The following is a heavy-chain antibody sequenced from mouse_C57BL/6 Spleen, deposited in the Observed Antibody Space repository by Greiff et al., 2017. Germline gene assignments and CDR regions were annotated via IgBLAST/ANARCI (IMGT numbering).Heavy chain of an antibody. CDR3: ARGWLQDWYFDV. CDR2: INPNNGGT. J-gene: IGHJ1*03. CDR1: GYTFTDYN. D-gene: IGHD2-3*01. Sequence: EVQLQQSGPELVKPGASVKIPCKASGYTFTDYNMDWVKQSHGKSLEWIGDINPNNGGTIYNQKFKGKATLTVDKSSSTAYMGLRSLTSEDTAVYYCARGWLQDWYFDVWGTGTTVTVSS. V-gene: IGHV1-18*01.